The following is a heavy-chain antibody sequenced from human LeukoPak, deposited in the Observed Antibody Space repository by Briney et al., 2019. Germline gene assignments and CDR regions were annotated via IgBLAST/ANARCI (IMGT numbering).Heavy chain of an antibody. V-gene: IGHV4-61*02. Sequence: PSETLSLTCTVSGGSISSSSYYWNWIRQPAWKGLEWIGRINFSGNTNYNPSLESRVFMSIDMSKIQFSLNLNSVTVADTAVYYCARDREGGWGSGAFDIWGQGTMVTVSS. D-gene: IGHD6-19*01. CDR2: INFSGNT. CDR3: ARDREGGWGSGAFDI. J-gene: IGHJ3*02. CDR1: GGSISSSSYY.